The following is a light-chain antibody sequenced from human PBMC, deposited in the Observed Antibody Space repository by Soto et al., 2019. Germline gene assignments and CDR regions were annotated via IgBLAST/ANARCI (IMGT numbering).Light chain of an antibody. J-gene: IGLJ2*01. Sequence: QSVLTQPRSVSGSPGQSVTISCTGSSSDVGGYDYISWYQQHPGKAPKVGIYEVIKRPAGVPDRFSGSKSGNTDSLTISGLQPEDEADYYCCSYAGGAYASRIFGGGTKLTVL. V-gene: IGLV2-11*01. CDR3: CSYAGGAYASRI. CDR2: EVI. CDR1: SSDVGGYDY.